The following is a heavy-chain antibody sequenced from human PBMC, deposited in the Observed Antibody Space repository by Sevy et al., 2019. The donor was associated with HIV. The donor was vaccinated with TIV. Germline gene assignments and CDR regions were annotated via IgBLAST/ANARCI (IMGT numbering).Heavy chain of an antibody. V-gene: IGHV3-23*01. D-gene: IGHD3-10*01. J-gene: IGHJ3*02. CDR3: SVGRGGYYGSGDAFDI. CDR1: GFTFSSYA. Sequence: GGSLRLSCAASGFTFSSYAMSWVRQAPGKGLEWVSAISGSGGSTYYADSVKGRFTISRDNSKNTLYLQMNSLRAEDAAVSYCSVGRGGYYGSGDAFDIWGQGTMVTVSS. CDR2: ISGSGGST.